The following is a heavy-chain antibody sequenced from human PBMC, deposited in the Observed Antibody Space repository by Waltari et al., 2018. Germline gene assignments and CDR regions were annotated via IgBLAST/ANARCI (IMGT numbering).Heavy chain of an antibody. V-gene: IGHV4-30-4*08. CDR3: ARVMVYAMGAFDI. CDR1: GGSISSGDYY. Sequence: QVQLQESGPGLVKPSQTLSLICTVSGGSISSGDYYWSWIRQPPGKGLEWIGYIYRSGSAHYNPSLKSRVTISVDTSKNQFSLKLSSVTAADTAVYYCARVMVYAMGAFDIWGQGTMVTVSS. D-gene: IGHD2-8*01. J-gene: IGHJ3*02. CDR2: IYRSGSA.